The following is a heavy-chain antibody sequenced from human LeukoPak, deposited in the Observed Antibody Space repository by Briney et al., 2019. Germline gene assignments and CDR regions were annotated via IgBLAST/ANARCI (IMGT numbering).Heavy chain of an antibody. CDR3: ASRITHDAFDI. Sequence: GGSLRLSCAASGFTFDDYGMSWVRQAPGKGLEWVSGINWNGGSTGYADSVKGRFTISRDSAKNSLYLQMNSLRAEDTALYYCASRITHDAFDIWGQGTMVTVSS. V-gene: IGHV3-20*04. CDR1: GFTFDDYG. D-gene: IGHD1-14*01. CDR2: INWNGGST. J-gene: IGHJ3*02.